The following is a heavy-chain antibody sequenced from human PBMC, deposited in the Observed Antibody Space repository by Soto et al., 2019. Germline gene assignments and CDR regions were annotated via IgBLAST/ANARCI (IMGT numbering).Heavy chain of an antibody. CDR1: GGSISSYF. D-gene: IGHD6-6*01. J-gene: IGHJ4*02. CDR2: IYTSGST. Sequence: SETLSLTCTVSGGSISSYFCSWIRQPAGKGLEWIGRIYTSGSTNYNPSLKSRVTVSVDTSKNQFSLKLSSVTAAETAVYYCERGRAARSLGNRRTFAYWGQGNLVTVS. V-gene: IGHV4-4*07. CDR3: ERGRAARSLGNRRTFAY.